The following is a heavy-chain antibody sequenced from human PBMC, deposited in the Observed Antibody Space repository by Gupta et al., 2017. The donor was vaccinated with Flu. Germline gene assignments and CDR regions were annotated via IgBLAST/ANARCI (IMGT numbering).Heavy chain of an antibody. J-gene: IGHJ6*02. D-gene: IGHD6-13*01. CDR1: GFSFSTYG. CDR3: ARHGIAADGYYNYAMDV. V-gene: IGHV3-33*01. Sequence: QVQLVESGGGVVQPGRSLRLSCAASGFSFSTYGMHWVRQAPGKGLEWVAVIWYDGAFIYYADSVKGRFTISRDNSKNTLYLQMNNLRAEDTAVYCCARHGIAADGYYNYAMDVWGQGTMVTVSS. CDR2: IWYDGAFI.